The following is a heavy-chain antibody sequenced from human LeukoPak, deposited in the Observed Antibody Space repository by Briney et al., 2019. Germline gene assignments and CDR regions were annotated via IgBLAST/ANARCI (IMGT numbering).Heavy chain of an antibody. V-gene: IGHV3-15*01. J-gene: IGHJ4*02. CDR3: TSNLYCSTSSCYTLDN. Sequence: GGSLRLSCAASGFTFSNGWMSWVRQAPGKGLEWVVRIKSKSERGTTDYAAPVKGRFTISRDGSTNTVYLHMISLKTEDTAVYFCTSNLYCSTSSCYTLDNWGQGTLVAVSP. CDR2: IKSKSERGTT. CDR1: GFTFSNGW. D-gene: IGHD2-2*02.